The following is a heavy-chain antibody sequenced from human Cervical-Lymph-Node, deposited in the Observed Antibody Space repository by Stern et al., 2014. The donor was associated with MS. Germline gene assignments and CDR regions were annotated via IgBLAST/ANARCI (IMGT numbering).Heavy chain of an antibody. Sequence: QVQLVQSGAEVKKPGASVKVSCKTSGYIFTGYYIHWVRQAPGQGLEWMAWINPNTGGPNYAQKLQGRVTMSRDTSISTAYVELSSLTSDDTAVYYCARDQRGITIFGVVTDYYYLGMDVWGQGTTVTVSS. J-gene: IGHJ6*02. V-gene: IGHV1-2*02. CDR3: ARDQRGITIFGVVTDYYYLGMDV. D-gene: IGHD3-3*01. CDR2: INPNTGGP. CDR1: GYIFTGYY.